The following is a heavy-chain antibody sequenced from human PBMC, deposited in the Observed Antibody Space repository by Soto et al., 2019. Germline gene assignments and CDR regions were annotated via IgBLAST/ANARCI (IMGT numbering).Heavy chain of an antibody. J-gene: IGHJ4*02. D-gene: IGHD3-22*01. CDR2: IDPSDSQT. V-gene: IGHV5-10-1*01. CDR3: ARQIYDSDTGPNFQYYFDS. CDR1: GYSFAGYC. Sequence: GESLKISCKGSGYSFAGYCITWVRQKPGKGPEWMGRIDPSDSQTYYSPSFRGHVTISVTKSITTVFLQWSSLRASDTAMYYCARQIYDSDTGPNFQYYFDSWGQGTPVTVSS.